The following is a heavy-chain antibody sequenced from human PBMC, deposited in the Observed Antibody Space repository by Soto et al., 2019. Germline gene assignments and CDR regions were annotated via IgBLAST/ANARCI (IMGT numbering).Heavy chain of an antibody. J-gene: IGHJ3*02. CDR3: AREGYCGGDCYYAFDI. Sequence: PSQTLSLTCAISGNSVSSNSAAWNWIRQSQSRGLKWLGRTYYRSKWYNDYAVSVKSRITINPDTSKNQFSLQLNSVTPEDTAVYYCAREGYCGGDCYYAFDIWGQGTMVTVSS. V-gene: IGHV6-1*01. CDR1: GNSVSSNSAA. CDR2: TYYRSKWYN. D-gene: IGHD2-21*02.